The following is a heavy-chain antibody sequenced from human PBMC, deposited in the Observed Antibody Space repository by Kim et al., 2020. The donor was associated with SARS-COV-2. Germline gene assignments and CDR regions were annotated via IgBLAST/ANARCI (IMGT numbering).Heavy chain of an antibody. Sequence: ASVKVSCKASGYTFTSYGISWVRQAPGQGLECMGLIIAYLGNTNYAQKLQGRVTMPTDTSTSTAHMELRSPRSQDTAVYYRARELGYSYGPDYWGQGTLVTVSS. CDR3: ARELGYSYGPDY. CDR2: IIAYLGNT. D-gene: IGHD5-18*01. V-gene: IGHV1-18*01. J-gene: IGHJ4*02. CDR1: GYTFTSYG.